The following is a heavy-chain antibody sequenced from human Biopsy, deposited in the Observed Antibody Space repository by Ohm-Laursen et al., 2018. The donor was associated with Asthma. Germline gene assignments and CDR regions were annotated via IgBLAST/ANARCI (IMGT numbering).Heavy chain of an antibody. CDR1: GFTFSSYS. Sequence: SLRLSCAAPGFTFSSYSMNWVRQAPGKGLEWVSSISSSSNYIYYADSVKGRFTISRDNAKNSLYLQMNSLRAEDTAVYYCASDGTDMNEAMPKDYWGQGTLVTVSS. CDR3: ASDGTDMNEAMPKDY. V-gene: IGHV3-21*01. J-gene: IGHJ4*02. CDR2: ISSSSNYI. D-gene: IGHD2-2*01.